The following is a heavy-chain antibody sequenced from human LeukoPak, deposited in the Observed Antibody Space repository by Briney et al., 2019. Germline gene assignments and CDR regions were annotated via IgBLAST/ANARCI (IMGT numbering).Heavy chain of an antibody. CDR1: GYTFTGYY. D-gene: IGHD3-16*01. V-gene: IGHV1-2*02. CDR2: INPNSGGT. CDR3: ARVTALGYYFDY. Sequence: ASVKVSCKASGYTFTGYYMHWVRQAPGQGLEWMGWINPNSGGTNYAQKFQGRVTMTRDTSISTAYMELSRLRSDDTAVYYCARVTALGYYFDYWGQGTLVTVSS. J-gene: IGHJ4*02.